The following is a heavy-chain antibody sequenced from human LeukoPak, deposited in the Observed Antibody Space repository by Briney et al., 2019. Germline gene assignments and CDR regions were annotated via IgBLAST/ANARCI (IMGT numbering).Heavy chain of an antibody. CDR2: IYDGGST. D-gene: IGHD1-26*01. CDR1: GGSVNSYY. CDR3: ARALRGVGAPVDY. J-gene: IGHJ4*02. Sequence: PSETLFLTCTVSGGSVNSYYLSWIRQPAGKTLEWIGRIYDGGSTNYNPSLKSRVTMSVDTSKNQISLKLKSVTAADTAMYYCARALRGVGAPVDYWGQGTLVTVSS. V-gene: IGHV4-4*07.